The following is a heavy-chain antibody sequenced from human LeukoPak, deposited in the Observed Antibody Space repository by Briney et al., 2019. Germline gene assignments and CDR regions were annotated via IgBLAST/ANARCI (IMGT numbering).Heavy chain of an antibody. D-gene: IGHD3-10*01. CDR1: GFTFSSYA. V-gene: IGHV3-64*01. J-gene: IGHJ3*02. CDR2: ISSNGGST. Sequence: PGGSLRLSCAASGFTFSSYAMHWVRQAPGKGLEYVSAISSNGGSTYYANSVKGRFTISRDNSKNTLYLQMGSLRAEDMAVYYCARGPYGSKASDIWGQGTMVTVSS. CDR3: ARGPYGSKASDI.